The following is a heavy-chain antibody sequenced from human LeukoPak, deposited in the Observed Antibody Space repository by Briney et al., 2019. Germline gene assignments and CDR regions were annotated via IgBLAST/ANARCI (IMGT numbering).Heavy chain of an antibody. CDR3: ARSRGTVPAAHYVLNY. Sequence: ASVKVSCKASGYTFTSYAMHWVRQAPGQRLEWMGWINAGNGNTKYSQKFRGRVTITRDTSASTAYMELSSLRSEDTAVYYCARSRGTVPAAHYVLNYWGQGTLVTVSS. J-gene: IGHJ4*02. V-gene: IGHV1-3*01. CDR2: INAGNGNT. D-gene: IGHD2-2*01. CDR1: GYTFTSYA.